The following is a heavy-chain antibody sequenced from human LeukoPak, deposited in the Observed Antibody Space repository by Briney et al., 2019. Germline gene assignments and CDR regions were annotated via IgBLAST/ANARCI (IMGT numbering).Heavy chain of an antibody. D-gene: IGHD6-13*01. CDR3: ARDGAAAGHY. CDR1: GYTFTSYY. J-gene: IGHJ4*02. Sequence: ASVKVSCKASGYTFTSYYMHWVRQAPGQGLEWMGIINPSGGSTSYAQKFQGRVTMTTDTSTSTAYMELRSLRSDDTAVYYCARDGAAAGHYWGQGTLVTVSS. CDR2: INPSGGST. V-gene: IGHV1-46*01.